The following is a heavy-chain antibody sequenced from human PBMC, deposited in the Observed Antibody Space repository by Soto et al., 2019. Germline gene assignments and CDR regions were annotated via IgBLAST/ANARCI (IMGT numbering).Heavy chain of an antibody. CDR3: AASIAVAGMVIDWFDP. CDR2: ISSSSSTI. D-gene: IGHD6-19*01. V-gene: IGHV3-48*02. CDR1: GFTFSSYS. Sequence: PGGSLRLSCAASGFTFSSYSMNWVRQAPGKGLEWVSYISSSSSTIYYADSVKGRFTISRDNAKNSLYLQMNSLRDEDTAVYYCAASIAVAGMVIDWFDPWGQGTLVTVSS. J-gene: IGHJ5*02.